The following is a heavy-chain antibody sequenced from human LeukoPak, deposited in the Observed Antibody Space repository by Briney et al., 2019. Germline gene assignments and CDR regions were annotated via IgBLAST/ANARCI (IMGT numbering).Heavy chain of an antibody. CDR3: AREVEYSAEYFQH. CDR1: GFTFSSYA. Sequence: GGSQRLSCAASGFTFSSYAMHWVRQAPGKGLEWVAVISYDGSNKYYADSVKGRFTISRDNSKNTLYLQMNSLRAEDTAVYYCAREVEYSAEYFQHWGQGTLVTVSS. J-gene: IGHJ1*01. D-gene: IGHD2-15*01. V-gene: IGHV3-30-3*01. CDR2: ISYDGSNK.